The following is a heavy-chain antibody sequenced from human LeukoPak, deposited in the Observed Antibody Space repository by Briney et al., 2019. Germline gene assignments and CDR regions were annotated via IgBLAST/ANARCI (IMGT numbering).Heavy chain of an antibody. CDR3: AKDTSGASQYFQY. CDR1: GFTFDNYA. Sequence: KAGKSLRLSCAAFGFTFDNYAMHWVRQAPGKGLEWVSSISWNSANIAYADSVKGRFTISRDNAKNSLYLQMNSLRPEDMAFYYCAKDTSGASQYFQYWGHGTVVTVSS. D-gene: IGHD2-15*01. J-gene: IGHJ1*01. V-gene: IGHV3-9*03. CDR2: ISWNSANI.